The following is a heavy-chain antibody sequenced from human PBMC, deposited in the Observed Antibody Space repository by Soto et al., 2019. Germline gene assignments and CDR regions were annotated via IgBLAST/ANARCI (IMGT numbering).Heavy chain of an antibody. J-gene: IGHJ5*02. CDR1: GYTFTSYG. D-gene: IGHD3-9*01. CDR2: ISAYNGNT. Sequence: QVQLVQAGAEVKKPGASVKVSCKASGYTFTSYGISWVRQAPGQGLEWMGWISAYNGNTNYSQNLQGRVTMTTDTSTSTGYMELGRLRSDNTAVYYCARDDWGSANWFDPWGQGTLVTVSS. V-gene: IGHV1-18*04. CDR3: ARDDWGSANWFDP.